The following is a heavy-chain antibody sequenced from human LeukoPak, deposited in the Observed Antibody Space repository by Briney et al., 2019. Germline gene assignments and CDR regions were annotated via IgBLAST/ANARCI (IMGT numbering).Heavy chain of an antibody. V-gene: IGHV4-4*09. D-gene: IGHD6-6*01. Sequence: PSETLSLTCTVSGGSISSYYWSWIRQPPGKGLEWIGYIYTSGSTNYNPSLKSRVTISVDTSKNQFSLKLSSVTAADTAVYYCASSRYSSSTRFYFDYWGQGTLVTVSS. CDR3: ASSRYSSSTRFYFDY. CDR1: GGSISSYY. J-gene: IGHJ4*02. CDR2: IYTSGST.